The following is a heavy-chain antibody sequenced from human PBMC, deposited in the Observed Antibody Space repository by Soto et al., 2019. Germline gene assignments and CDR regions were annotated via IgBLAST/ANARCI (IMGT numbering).Heavy chain of an antibody. D-gene: IGHD3-22*01. CDR1: GFTFSSYA. Sequence: GGSLRLSCAASGFTFSSYAMHWVRQAPGKGLEWVAVISYDGSNKYYADSVKGRFTISRDNSKNTLYLQMNSLRAEDTAVYYCAKGRPYDSSGYYYFTWGQGTLVTV. CDR2: ISYDGSNK. J-gene: IGHJ5*02. CDR3: AKGRPYDSSGYYYFT. V-gene: IGHV3-30*04.